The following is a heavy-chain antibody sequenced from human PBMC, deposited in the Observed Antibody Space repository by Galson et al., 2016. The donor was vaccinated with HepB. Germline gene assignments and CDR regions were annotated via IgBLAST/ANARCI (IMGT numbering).Heavy chain of an antibody. V-gene: IGHV3-48*02. CDR2: ISSSSGVL. J-gene: IGHJ4*01. Sequence: SLRLSCAASGFTSGSFSMNWVRQAPGKGLEWVSYISSSSGVLYYADSVKGRFTISRDNAKNSLYMQMNSLRDEDTAVYYCARHLHSGAYTFDYWGHGTLVTVSS. CDR1: GFTSGSFS. CDR3: ARHLHSGAYTFDY. D-gene: IGHD1-26*01.